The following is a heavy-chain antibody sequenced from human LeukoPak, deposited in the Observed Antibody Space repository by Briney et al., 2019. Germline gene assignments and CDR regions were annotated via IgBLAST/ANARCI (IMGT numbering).Heavy chain of an antibody. D-gene: IGHD3-16*01. V-gene: IGHV3-11*01. CDR1: GFTFSDYH. Sequence: GGSLRLSCEASGFTFSDYHMSWVRQAPGKGLEWVSYINRISYLSTGSITTYYADSVKGRFTISRDNAKNSLYLQMNSLRAEDTAVYYCAKDAFGAGGFDSWGQGTPVTVSS. J-gene: IGHJ4*02. CDR3: AKDAFGAGGFDS. CDR2: INRISYLSTGSITT.